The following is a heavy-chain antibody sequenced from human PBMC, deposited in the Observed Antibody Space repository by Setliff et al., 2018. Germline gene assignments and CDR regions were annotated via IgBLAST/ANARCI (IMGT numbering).Heavy chain of an antibody. CDR2: ISHSGST. J-gene: IGHJ4*02. V-gene: IGHV4-34*01. Sequence: PSETLSLTCAVYGGSFSTYYWSWIRQPPGKGLEWIGEISHSGSTNYNPSLKSRVTMSVDTSKNQFSLKLSSATAADAALYYCAASRAYTGAVEEWFLPKTFDFWGQGSPVTVSS. D-gene: IGHD3-10*01. CDR3: AASRAYTGAVEEWFLPKTFDF. CDR1: GGSFSTYY.